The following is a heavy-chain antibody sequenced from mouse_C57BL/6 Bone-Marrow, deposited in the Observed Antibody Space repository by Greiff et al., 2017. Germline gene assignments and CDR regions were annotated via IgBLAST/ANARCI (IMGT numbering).Heavy chain of an antibody. V-gene: IGHV3-8*01. CDR3: ASPRMDY. J-gene: IGHJ4*01. CDR2: ISYSGST. CDR1: GYSINSDY. Sequence: EVQGVESGPGLAKPSPSLSLSCSVSGYSINSDYWNWIRQFPGNKLEYIGYISYSGSTYYNPSLKSRNSITRDTSKNQYYLQLKSVTTEDTATYYCASPRMDYWGQGTSVTVSS.